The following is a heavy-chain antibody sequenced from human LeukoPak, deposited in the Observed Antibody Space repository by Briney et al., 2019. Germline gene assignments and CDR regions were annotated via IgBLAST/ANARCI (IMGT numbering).Heavy chain of an antibody. CDR2: ISSSSSYI. D-gene: IGHD4-17*01. J-gene: IGHJ4*02. Sequence: GGSLRLSCAASGFTFSSYSMNWVRQAPGKGLEWVSSISSSSSYIYYADSVKGRFTISRDNAKNTLYLQMNSLRAEDTAVYYCAKDTVTLPRELDYWGQGTLVTVSS. CDR1: GFTFSSYS. V-gene: IGHV3-21*04. CDR3: AKDTVTLPRELDY.